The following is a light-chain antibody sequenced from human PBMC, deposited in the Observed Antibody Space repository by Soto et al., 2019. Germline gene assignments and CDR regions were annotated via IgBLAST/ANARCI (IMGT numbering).Light chain of an antibody. CDR1: QSLITRY. J-gene: IGKJ5*01. CDR2: GAS. CDR3: QQYGTSPT. V-gene: IGKV3-20*01. Sequence: ENVMRQSPGTLSLFPGERATLSCRASQSLITRYLAWYQQKPGQAPRLLIYGASSRATGIPDRFSGSGSGTDFTLTISRLEPEDLAVYSCQQYGTSPTFGQGTRLEIK.